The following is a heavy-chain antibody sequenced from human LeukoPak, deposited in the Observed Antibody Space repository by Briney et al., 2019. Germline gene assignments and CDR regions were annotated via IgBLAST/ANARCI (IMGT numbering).Heavy chain of an antibody. V-gene: IGHV3-23*01. CDR1: GFTFSNYA. J-gene: IGHJ3*02. Sequence: GGSLRLSCAASGFTFSNYAMSWVRQAPGKGLEWVSSISGYGGDTYYTDSVKGRFTISRDNSKNTLYLQMNSLRAENTAIYYCAKVASNSGKGGAFDIWGQGTMVTVSS. D-gene: IGHD6-19*01. CDR2: ISGYGGDT. CDR3: AKVASNSGKGGAFDI.